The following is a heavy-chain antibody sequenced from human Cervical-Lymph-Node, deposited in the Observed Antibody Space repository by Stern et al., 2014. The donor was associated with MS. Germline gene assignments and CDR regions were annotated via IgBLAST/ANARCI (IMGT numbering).Heavy chain of an antibody. Sequence: HVQLQESGPGLVKPSETLSLTCTVSGGSISSYYWSWIRQPPGKGLEWIGYIYYSGSTNYNPSLKSRVTISVDTSKNQFSLKLSSVTAADTAVYYCARGSFYGMDVWGQGTTVTVSS. CDR2: IYYSGST. CDR1: GGSISSYY. J-gene: IGHJ6*02. CDR3: ARGSFYGMDV. V-gene: IGHV4-59*01.